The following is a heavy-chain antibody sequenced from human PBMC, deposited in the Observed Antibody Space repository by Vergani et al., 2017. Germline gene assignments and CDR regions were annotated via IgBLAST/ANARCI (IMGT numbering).Heavy chain of an antibody. J-gene: IGHJ5*02. CDR1: GYTFTSYA. CDR2: ITTNTGLP. D-gene: IGHD1-26*01. V-gene: IGHV7-4-1*02. CDR3: ARSFMGSYQGWFDP. Sequence: QVQLVQSGSELKKPGASVKVSCKASGYTFTSYALNWVRQAPGQGLEWMGWITTNTGLPTYAQDFTGRFVFSLDTSVSTAYLQISSLKAQDTAVYYCARSFMGSYQGWFDPWGQGTLVTVSS.